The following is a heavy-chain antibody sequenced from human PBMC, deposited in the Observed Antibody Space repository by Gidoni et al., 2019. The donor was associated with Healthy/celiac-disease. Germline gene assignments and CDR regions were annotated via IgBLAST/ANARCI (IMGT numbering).Heavy chain of an antibody. Sequence: QITLKESGPTLVKPTQTLTLTCTFSGFSLSTSGVGVGWIRQPPGKALEWLALIYWDDDKRYSPSLKSRLTITKDTSKNQVVLTMTNMDPVDTATYYCAQSFLNDYGVPGIFQHWGQGTLVTVSS. CDR1: GFSLSTSGVG. D-gene: IGHD4-17*01. CDR2: IYWDDDK. V-gene: IGHV2-5*02. J-gene: IGHJ1*01. CDR3: AQSFLNDYGVPGIFQH.